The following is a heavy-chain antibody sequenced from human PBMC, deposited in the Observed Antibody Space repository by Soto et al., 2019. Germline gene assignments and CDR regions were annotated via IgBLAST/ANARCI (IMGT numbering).Heavy chain of an antibody. CDR2: IFPSGTT. V-gene: IGHV4-30-2*01. J-gene: IGHJ4*02. CDR1: GGSLSGATYS. Sequence: SETLSLTFGVSGGSLSGATYSWNWIRQPPGKGLELIGYIFPSGTTYYNPSLKSRVTISIDVSKNQFSLSLRSLTAADTAVYYCAISREFHXWSQVTLFTVSX. CDR3: AISREFHX.